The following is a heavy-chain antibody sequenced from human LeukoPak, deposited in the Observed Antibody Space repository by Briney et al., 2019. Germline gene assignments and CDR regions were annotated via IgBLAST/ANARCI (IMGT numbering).Heavy chain of an antibody. CDR2: INHSGST. J-gene: IGHJ4*02. Sequence: SETLSLTCAVYGGSFSGYYWSWIRQPPGKGLEWIGEINHSGSTNYNPSLKSRVTISADTSKNQFSLKLSSVTAADTAVYYCARLRDNWNHFDYWGQGTLVTVSS. CDR1: GGSFSGYY. V-gene: IGHV4-34*01. CDR3: ARLRDNWNHFDY. D-gene: IGHD1-20*01.